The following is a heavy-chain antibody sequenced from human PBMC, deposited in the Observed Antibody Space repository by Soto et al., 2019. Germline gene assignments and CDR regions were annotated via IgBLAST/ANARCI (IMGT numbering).Heavy chain of an antibody. J-gene: IGHJ4*02. Sequence: SETLSLTCTDSGGSISSYYWSWIRQPPGKGLEWIGYIYYSGSTNYNPSLKSRVTISVDTSKSQFSLKLSSVTAADTAVYYCASFPTGLTVTSFWGQGTLVTVSS. CDR3: ASFPTGLTVTSF. CDR2: IYYSGST. V-gene: IGHV4-59*01. CDR1: GGSISSYY. D-gene: IGHD4-17*01.